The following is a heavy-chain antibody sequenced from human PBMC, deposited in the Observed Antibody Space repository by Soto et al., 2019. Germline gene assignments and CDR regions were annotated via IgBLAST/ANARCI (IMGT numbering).Heavy chain of an antibody. CDR1: GYSISTYC. V-gene: IGHV3-7*01. J-gene: IGHJ4*02. CDR3: AALDTAMVKTAGY. CDR2: VKQDGSEE. D-gene: IGHD5-18*01. Sequence: GGSLRLSCAASGYSISTYCMSWVRHAPWKGLEWVANVKQDGSEEYYVDSVKGRFTISRDNAKNSLYLQMNSLRAEDTAVYYCAALDTAMVKTAGYWGQGTLVTVPS.